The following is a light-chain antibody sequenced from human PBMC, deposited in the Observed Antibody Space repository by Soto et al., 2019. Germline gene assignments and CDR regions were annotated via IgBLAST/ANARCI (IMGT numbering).Light chain of an antibody. Sequence: DIPMTQSPSTLSASVGDRVTITCRASESISSWLAWYQQKPGKAPKLLIYKASNLESGVPSRFSGSGSRTEFTLTISSLQTDDFATYYCQQYNSFSPWTFGQGTKVEIK. CDR2: KAS. CDR1: ESISSW. CDR3: QQYNSFSPWT. V-gene: IGKV1-5*03. J-gene: IGKJ1*01.